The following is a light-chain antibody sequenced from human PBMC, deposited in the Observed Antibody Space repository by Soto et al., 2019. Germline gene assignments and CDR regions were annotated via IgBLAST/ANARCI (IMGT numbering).Light chain of an antibody. J-gene: IGKJ5*01. V-gene: IGKV1-9*01. CDR1: QGISSY. CDR2: AAS. Sequence: DIQLTQSPSFLSASVGDRVTITCRASQGISSYLAWYQQKPGKAPKLLIYAASTLQSGVPSRFSGSASRTEFTLTISSLQPEDFATYYCQQLKSYPITFGQGTRLEIK. CDR3: QQLKSYPIT.